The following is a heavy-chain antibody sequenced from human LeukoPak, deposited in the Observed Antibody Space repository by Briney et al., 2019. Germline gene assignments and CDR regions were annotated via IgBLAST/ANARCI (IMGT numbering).Heavy chain of an antibody. V-gene: IGHV4-61*05. CDR2: IDYSGRT. CDR1: GGSISSSSYY. CDR3: ARHSGYDIEDPPAP. J-gene: IGHJ5*02. Sequence: PSETLSLTCTVSGGSISSSSYYWSWIRQPPGKGLEWIGYIDYSGRTKYNPSLKSRVTISVDTSKNQFSLKLSSVTAADTAVYYCARHSGYDIEDPPAPWGQGTLVTVSS. D-gene: IGHD5-12*01.